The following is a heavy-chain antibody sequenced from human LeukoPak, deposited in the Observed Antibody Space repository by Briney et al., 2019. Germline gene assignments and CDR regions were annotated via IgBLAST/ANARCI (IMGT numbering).Heavy chain of an antibody. J-gene: IGHJ4*02. CDR3: IHYGSGSYSTDY. CDR1: GLTFSGAD. V-gene: IGHV3-73*01. D-gene: IGHD3-10*01. Sequence: GGSLRFSCAASGLTFSGADMHWVRQASGKGLEWVGRIRTKGNRYATAYAASVKGRFTISRDDSKNTAYLQMNSLKTEDTAVYYCIHYGSGSYSTDYWGQGTLVTVSS. CDR2: IRTKGNRYAT.